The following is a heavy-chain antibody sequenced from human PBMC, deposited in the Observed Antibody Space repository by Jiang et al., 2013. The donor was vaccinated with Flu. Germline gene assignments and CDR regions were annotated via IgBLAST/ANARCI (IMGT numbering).Heavy chain of an antibody. CDR2: LWHDGSNK. V-gene: IGHV3-30*02. CDR3: ATLRGSTYDTYLADY. CDR1: GFTFSYFR. Sequence: QLLESGGGVVQPGGSLRLSCAASGFTFSYFRMHWVRQSPGKGLEWLTSLWHDGSNKFYADSVRGRFTISRDNSRNTLYLQMNSLRPEDTAVYYCATLRGSTYDTYLADYWGQGTLVTVSS. J-gene: IGHJ4*02. D-gene: IGHD2-2*01.